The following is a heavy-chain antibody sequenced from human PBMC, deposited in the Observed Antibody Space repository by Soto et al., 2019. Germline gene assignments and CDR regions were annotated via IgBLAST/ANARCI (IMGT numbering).Heavy chain of an antibody. D-gene: IGHD1-26*01. CDR1: GGTFSSYA. V-gene: IGHV1-69*06. CDR2: IIPIFGTA. Sequence: QVQLVQSGAEVKKPGSSVKVSCKASGGTFSSYAISWVRQAPGQGLEWMGGIIPIFGTANYAQKFEGRVMINADNYPRTAYMELSSVRSDDTAVTFCTRGVVGANTLVYYCGMYVCGKGITVTFSA. J-gene: IGHJ6*04. CDR3: TRGVVGANTLVYYCGMYV.